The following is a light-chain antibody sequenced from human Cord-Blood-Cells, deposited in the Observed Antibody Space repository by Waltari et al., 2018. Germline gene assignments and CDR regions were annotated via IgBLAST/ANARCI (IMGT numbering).Light chain of an antibody. Sequence: QAVVTQEPSLTVSPGGTVTLTCGSSTGAVTSGHYPYWFQQKPGQAPRTLIYDKSNKHSCTPARXXXSXXGXKXXLTLSGAQPEDEAEYYCLLSYSGAWVFGGGTKLTVL. CDR2: DKS. CDR1: TGAVTSGHY. J-gene: IGLJ3*02. V-gene: IGLV7-46*01. CDR3: LLSYSGAWV.